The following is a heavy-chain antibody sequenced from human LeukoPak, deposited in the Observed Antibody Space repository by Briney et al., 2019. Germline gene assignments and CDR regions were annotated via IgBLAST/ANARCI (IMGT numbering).Heavy chain of an antibody. CDR2: IRYDGSNK. J-gene: IGHJ3*02. CDR3: AKSVVVIAMFAFDI. D-gene: IGHD2-21*01. V-gene: IGHV3-30*02. Sequence: GGSLRLSCAASGFTFSSYGMHWVRQAPGKGLEWVAFIRYDGSNKYYADSVKGRFTISRDNSKKTLYLQMNSLRAEDTAVYYCAKSVVVIAMFAFDIWGQGTMVTVSS. CDR1: GFTFSSYG.